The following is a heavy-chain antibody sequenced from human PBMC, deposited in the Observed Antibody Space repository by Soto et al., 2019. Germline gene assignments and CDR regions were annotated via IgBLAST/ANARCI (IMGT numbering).Heavy chain of an antibody. CDR2: ISSSSSYI. Sequence: PGGSLRLSCAASGFTFSSYSMNWVRQAPGKGLEWVSSISSSSSYIYYADSVKGRFTISRGNAKNSLYLQMNSLRAEDTAVYYCARFGVVVVAAIPFDAFDIWGQGTMVTVSS. CDR3: ARFGVVVVAAIPFDAFDI. CDR1: GFTFSSYS. J-gene: IGHJ3*02. D-gene: IGHD2-15*01. V-gene: IGHV3-21*01.